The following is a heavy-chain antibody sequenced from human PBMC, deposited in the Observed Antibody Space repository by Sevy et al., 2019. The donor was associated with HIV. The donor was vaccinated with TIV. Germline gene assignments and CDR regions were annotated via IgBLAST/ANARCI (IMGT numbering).Heavy chain of an antibody. CDR1: GFTFSSYG. CDR3: AKANFDYYYYYMDV. Sequence: GGSLRLSCAASGFTFSSYGMHWVRQAPGKGLEWVAFIRYDGSNKYYADSVKGRFTISRDNSKNTLYLQMNSLRAEDTAVYYCAKANFDYYYYYMDVWGKGTTVTVSS. J-gene: IGHJ6*03. V-gene: IGHV3-30*02. D-gene: IGHD1-1*01. CDR2: IRYDGSNK.